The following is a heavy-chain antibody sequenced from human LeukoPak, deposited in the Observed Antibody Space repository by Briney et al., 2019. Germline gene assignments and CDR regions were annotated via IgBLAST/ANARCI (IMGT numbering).Heavy chain of an antibody. CDR3: ATDFYDST. CDR2: IRSNSDGGAI. CDR1: GFTFSSYW. Sequence: GGSLRLSCAASGFTFSSYWMSWVRQAPGKGLEWVGRIRSNSDGGAIDYAAPVKGRFALSRDDSKNTLYLQMNSLQTEDTAMYYCATDFYDSTWGQGTLVTVSS. V-gene: IGHV3-15*01. J-gene: IGHJ5*02. D-gene: IGHD2/OR15-2a*01.